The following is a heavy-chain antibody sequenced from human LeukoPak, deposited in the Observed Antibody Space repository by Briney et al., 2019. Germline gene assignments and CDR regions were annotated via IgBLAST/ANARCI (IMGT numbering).Heavy chain of an antibody. V-gene: IGHV1-24*01. CDR2: FDPEDGET. CDR1: VYTLTELC. Sequence: GASVKVSCKVSVYTLTELCMHWVRQAPGKGLKWMGGFDPEDGETIYAQKFQGRVTMTEDTSTDTAYMELSSLRSEDTAVYYCALLHCSSTSCHQTNDYWGQGTLVTVSS. D-gene: IGHD2-2*01. J-gene: IGHJ4*02. CDR3: ALLHCSSTSCHQTNDY.